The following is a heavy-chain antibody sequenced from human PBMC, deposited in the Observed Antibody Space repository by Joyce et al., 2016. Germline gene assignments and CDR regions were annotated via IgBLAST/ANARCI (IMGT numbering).Heavy chain of an antibody. V-gene: IGHV3-21*01. Sequence: EVQLVESGGGLVKPGECLRLSCTASGFSFSSYSMTWVRQAPGKGLEWVSSISRDNTYIFHADSVKGRFTISRDNARNSLYLQMNSLRAEDTAVYYCARDVLTTVTKAYGYWGQGTLVAVSS. CDR3: ARDVLTTVTKAYGY. CDR1: GFSFSSYS. D-gene: IGHD4-11*01. J-gene: IGHJ4*02. CDR2: ISRDNTYI.